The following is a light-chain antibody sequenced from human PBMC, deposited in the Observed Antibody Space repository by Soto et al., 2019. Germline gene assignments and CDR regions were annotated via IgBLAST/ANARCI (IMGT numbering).Light chain of an antibody. CDR1: QSVSSSY. Sequence: ERLVSQVVGTLCVAQGKRADLGCRGSQSVSSSYLAWYQQKPGQAPRPLIYGASSRAIGIPDRFSGSGSGTDFTLTISRLEPEDFAVYYCQQYGSSPWTFGQGTNVDIK. CDR2: GAS. V-gene: IGKV3-20*01. CDR3: QQYGSSPWT. J-gene: IGKJ1*01.